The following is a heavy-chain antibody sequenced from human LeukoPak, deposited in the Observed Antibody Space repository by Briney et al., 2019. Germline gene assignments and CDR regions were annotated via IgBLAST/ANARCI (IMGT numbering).Heavy chain of an antibody. J-gene: IGHJ4*02. CDR2: ISGSGETT. Sequence: GGSLRLSCAASGFTFSTYAMTWFRQAPGKGLEWVSAISGSGETTYYADSVKGRLTISRDNSKNTLYLQMNSLRAEDTAVYYCAKDRGYWGQGTLVTVSS. V-gene: IGHV3-23*01. CDR1: GFTFSTYA. CDR3: AKDRGY.